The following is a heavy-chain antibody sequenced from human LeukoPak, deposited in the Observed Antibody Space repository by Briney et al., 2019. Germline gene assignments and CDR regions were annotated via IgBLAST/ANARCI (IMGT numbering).Heavy chain of an antibody. CDR3: AKCLPLRSDDYAPFDS. D-gene: IGHD3-16*01. Sequence: GGSLKLSCAASGFIFSNYGIHWVRQAPGKGLEWVAFIRYDASDKYYVDSVKGRFTISRDNSKNKVYLQMNSLRAEDTAVYYCAKCLPLRSDDYAPFDSWGQGALVTVSS. V-gene: IGHV3-30*02. CDR1: GFIFSNYG. CDR2: IRYDASDK. J-gene: IGHJ4*02.